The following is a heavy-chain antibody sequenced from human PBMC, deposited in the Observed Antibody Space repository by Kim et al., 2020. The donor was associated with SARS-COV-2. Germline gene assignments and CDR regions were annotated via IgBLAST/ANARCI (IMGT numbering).Heavy chain of an antibody. CDR2: ISWNSGSI. CDR1: GFTFGDYA. CDR3: AKIIAAAGINAFDI. V-gene: IGHV3-9*01. Sequence: GGSLRLSCAASGFTFGDYAMHWVRQAPGKGLEWVSGISWNSGSIGYADSVKGRFTISRDNAKNSLYLQMNSLRAEDTALYYCAKIIAAAGINAFDIWGQGTMVTVSS. D-gene: IGHD6-13*01. J-gene: IGHJ3*02.